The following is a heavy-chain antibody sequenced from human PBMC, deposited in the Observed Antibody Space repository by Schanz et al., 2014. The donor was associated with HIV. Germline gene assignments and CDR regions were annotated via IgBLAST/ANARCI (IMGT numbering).Heavy chain of an antibody. J-gene: IGHJ4*02. Sequence: QVQLVQSGAEVKKPGASVTVSCKASGYTFTNYGINWVRQAPGQGLEWMGGLIPFFVTPKYAQKFQGRLTISADESTSTAHMELRSLTSEDAAIYYCAKARNSALPYWGQGGLVTVSS. V-gene: IGHV1-69*13. CDR3: AKARNSALPY. CDR1: GYTFTNYG. D-gene: IGHD4-4*01. CDR2: LIPFFVTP.